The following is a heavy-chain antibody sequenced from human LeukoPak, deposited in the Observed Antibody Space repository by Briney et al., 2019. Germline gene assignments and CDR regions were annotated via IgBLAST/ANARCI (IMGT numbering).Heavy chain of an antibody. V-gene: IGHV3-23*01. CDR3: AKTYSGYDFGYFDY. D-gene: IGHD5-12*01. Sequence: GGSLRLSCAASGFTFSSYAMSWVRQAPGKGLEWVSAISGSGGSTYYADSVKGRFTTSRDNSKHTLYLQMNSLRAEDTAVYYCAKTYSGYDFGYFDYWGQGTLVTVSS. CDR2: ISGSGGST. CDR1: GFTFSSYA. J-gene: IGHJ4*02.